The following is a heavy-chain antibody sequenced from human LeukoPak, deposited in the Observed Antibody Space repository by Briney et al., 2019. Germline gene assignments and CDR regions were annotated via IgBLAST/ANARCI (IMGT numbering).Heavy chain of an antibody. CDR3: AKDRSGRYFDKNYFDY. CDR2: ISWDGGST. V-gene: IGHV3-43D*03. J-gene: IGHJ4*02. Sequence: PGGSLRLSCAASGFTFDDYAMHWVRQAPGKGLEWVSLISWDGGSTYYADSVKGRFTISRDNSKNSLYLQMNSLRAEDTALYYCAKDRSGRYFDKNYFDYWGQGTLVTVSS. CDR1: GFTFDDYA. D-gene: IGHD3-9*01.